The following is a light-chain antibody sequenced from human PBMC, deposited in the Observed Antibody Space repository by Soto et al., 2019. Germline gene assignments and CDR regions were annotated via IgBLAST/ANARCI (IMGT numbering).Light chain of an antibody. Sequence: DIQMTQSPSTLSASVGDRVTIACRASQTISSSWLAWYQQKPGKAPKVLIYKASTLESGVPSRFSGSGSGTEFTLTISRLQPDDAATYSCQQYNTYWTFGQGTKVEIK. J-gene: IGKJ1*01. CDR2: KAS. V-gene: IGKV1-5*03. CDR1: QTISSSW. CDR3: QQYNTYWT.